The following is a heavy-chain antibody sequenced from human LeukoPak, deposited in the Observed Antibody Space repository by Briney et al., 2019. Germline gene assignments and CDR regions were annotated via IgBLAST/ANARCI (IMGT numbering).Heavy chain of an antibody. D-gene: IGHD4-11*01. V-gene: IGHV3-23*01. J-gene: IGHJ5*02. CDR1: GFTFSGYA. CDR3: ATDPTTDYANWFDP. CDR2: ISGSGGST. Sequence: GGSLRLSCAASGFTFSGYAMSWVRQAPGKGLEWVSAISGSGGSTYYADSVKGRFTISRDNSKNTLYLQMNSLRAEDTAVYYCATDPTTDYANWFDPWGQGTLVTVSS.